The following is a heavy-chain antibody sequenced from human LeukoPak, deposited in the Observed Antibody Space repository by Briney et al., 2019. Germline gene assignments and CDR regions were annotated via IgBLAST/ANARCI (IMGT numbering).Heavy chain of an antibody. Sequence: GGSLRLSCATSGFPFSDFSMSWVRQAPGKGLEWISTTNSGGTSTYYAGPVKGRFTISRDNSKNTLYLQMSSLRVEDTAVYYCAKQSYARSLGEGGPGTLVSVSS. V-gene: IGHV3-23*01. D-gene: IGHD2-8*01. CDR3: AKQSYARSLGE. CDR2: TNSGGTST. CDR1: GFPFSDFS. J-gene: IGHJ4*02.